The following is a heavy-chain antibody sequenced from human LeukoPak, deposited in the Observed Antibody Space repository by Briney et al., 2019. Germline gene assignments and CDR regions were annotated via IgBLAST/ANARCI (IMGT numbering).Heavy chain of an antibody. CDR2: ISYDGSNK. CDR1: GFTFSSYA. D-gene: IGHD3-10*01. CDR3: ARDVHYGSGSYQFDY. Sequence: PGRSLRLSCAASGFTFSSYAMHWVRQAPGKGLEWVAVISYDGSNKYYADSVKGRFTISRDNSKNTLYLQMNSLRAEDTAVYYCARDVHYGSGSYQFDYWGQGTLVTVSS. J-gene: IGHJ4*02. V-gene: IGHV3-30-3*01.